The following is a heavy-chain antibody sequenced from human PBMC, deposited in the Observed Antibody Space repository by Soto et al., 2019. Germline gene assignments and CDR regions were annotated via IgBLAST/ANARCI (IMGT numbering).Heavy chain of an antibody. CDR1: GFTFSSYA. Sequence: SLRLSCAASGFTFSSYAMHWVRQAPGKGLEWVAVISYDGSNKYYADSVKGRFTISRDNSKNTLYLQMNSLRVEDTAVYYCAREYSLAVLAPGYWGQGTLVTVSS. CDR2: ISYDGSNK. D-gene: IGHD2-8*02. J-gene: IGHJ4*02. V-gene: IGHV3-30-3*01. CDR3: AREYSLAVLAPGY.